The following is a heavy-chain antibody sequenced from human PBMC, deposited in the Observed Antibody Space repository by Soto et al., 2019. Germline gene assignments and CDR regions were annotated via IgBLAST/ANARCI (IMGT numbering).Heavy chain of an antibody. CDR1: GDSIGGYY. J-gene: IGHJ4*02. V-gene: IGHV4-59*08. CDR3: ARHGSRDVVRFDY. CDR2: IYYTGYT. D-gene: IGHD2-15*01. Sequence: HVQLRESGPGLVQPSETLSLTCTVSGDSIGGYYWNWIRQTAGEGLEWIGFIYYTGYTYYNPSLQSRVPLSVDTSKNRFSINLTSVTAADTAMYYCARHGSRDVVRFDYWGQGILVSVSS.